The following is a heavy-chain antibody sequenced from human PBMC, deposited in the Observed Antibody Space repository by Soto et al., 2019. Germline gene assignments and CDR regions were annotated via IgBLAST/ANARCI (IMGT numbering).Heavy chain of an antibody. D-gene: IGHD2-15*01. CDR2: IQSGGTT. CDR3: ARDDVLCDGGRCYGIPLDV. J-gene: IGHJ6*04. Sequence: VQLVESGGGLVQPGGSLRLSCAASGFTVSSKYMTWVRQAPGKGLEWVSLIQSGGTTYYADSVKGRFTISRDTSENTLHLQMDSLRVEDTAVYYCARDDVLCDGGRCYGIPLDVWGKGTTATVSS. CDR1: GFTVSSKY. V-gene: IGHV3-66*01.